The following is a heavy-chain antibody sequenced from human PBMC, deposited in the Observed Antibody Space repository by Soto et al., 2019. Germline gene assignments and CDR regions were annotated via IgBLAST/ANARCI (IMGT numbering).Heavy chain of an antibody. CDR2: ISTTGGST. V-gene: IGHV3-23*01. D-gene: IGHD5-18*01. CDR1: GFTFNAYS. CDR3: ARPDGATYSFRH. J-gene: IGHJ4*02. Sequence: DVQLLESGGSLVQPGGSLRLSCAASGFTFNAYSFSWVRQPPGRGLEWVSAISTTGGSTYYADSVKGRFTIPRDNSQNTLYLQMNGLRAEDTAVYYCARPDGATYSFRHWGQGALVTVSS.